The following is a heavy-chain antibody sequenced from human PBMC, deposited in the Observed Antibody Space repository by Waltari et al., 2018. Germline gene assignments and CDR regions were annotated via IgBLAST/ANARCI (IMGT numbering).Heavy chain of an antibody. D-gene: IGHD2-15*01. CDR1: GGSISRQSDY. Sequence: QLPLQESGPGLVNPSETLSPTCSVYGGSISRQSDYWGWFRQPPGKGLEYIGNIYYSGSTYYNPSLKSRVTISIDTSKNQFSLKLSSVTAADTAVYYCARLPSGGASHWFDPWGQGTLVTVSS. CDR3: ARLPSGGASHWFDP. V-gene: IGHV4-39*01. J-gene: IGHJ5*02. CDR2: IYYSGST.